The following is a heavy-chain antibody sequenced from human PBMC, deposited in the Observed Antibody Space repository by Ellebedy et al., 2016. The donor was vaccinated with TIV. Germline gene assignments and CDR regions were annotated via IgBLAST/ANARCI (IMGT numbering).Heavy chain of an antibody. Sequence: SETLSLXXFVSDDSFDSGGYYWSWLRQRPGQGLEWIGHIYFRGNTYYNPSLKSRVTISIDTSKNQFYLNLNSVTAADTAVYFCARIPPYYYDSAGLHFDYWGQGTLVTVSS. CDR2: IYFRGNT. V-gene: IGHV4-31*03. D-gene: IGHD3-22*01. CDR1: DDSFDSGGYY. CDR3: ARIPPYYYDSAGLHFDY. J-gene: IGHJ4*02.